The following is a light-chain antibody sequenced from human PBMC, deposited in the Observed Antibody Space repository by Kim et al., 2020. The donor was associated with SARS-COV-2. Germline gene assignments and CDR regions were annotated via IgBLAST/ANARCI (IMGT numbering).Light chain of an antibody. Sequence: VSPGATATPSCRTSQGVSSNLAWYQQKPGQAPRLLIYGASIRATGIPARFGGSGSGTEFTLTISSLQSEDFAVYYCQQYNNLPAYTFGQGTRLEI. CDR1: QGVSSN. V-gene: IGKV3D-15*01. CDR2: GAS. J-gene: IGKJ2*01. CDR3: QQYNNLPAYT.